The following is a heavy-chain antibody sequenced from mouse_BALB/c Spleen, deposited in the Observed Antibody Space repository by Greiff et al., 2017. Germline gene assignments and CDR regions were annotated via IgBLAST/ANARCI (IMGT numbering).Heavy chain of an antibody. CDR1: GYTFTSDW. CDR2: INPSNGRT. V-gene: IGHV1S81*02. CDR3: GKDDGRYLDY. J-gene: IGHJ2*01. D-gene: IGHD2-3*01. Sequence: QVQLQQPGAELVKPAASVKLSCKASGYTFTSDWMHWVKQRPGHGLEWIGEINPSNGRTNYTEKFKRKATLTVDKSSSTAYMQLSSLTSDDSAVYASGKDDGRYLDYWGQGTALTVSS.